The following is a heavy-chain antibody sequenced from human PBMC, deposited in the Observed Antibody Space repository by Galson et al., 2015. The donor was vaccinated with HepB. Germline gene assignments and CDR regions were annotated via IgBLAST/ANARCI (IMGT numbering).Heavy chain of an antibody. CDR1: GFTFSSYA. D-gene: IGHD2-2*01. CDR2: ISGSGGST. CDR3: AKDARHCSSTSCPFYYYYMDV. J-gene: IGHJ6*03. V-gene: IGHV3-23*01. Sequence: SLRLSCAASGFTFSSYAMSWVRQAPGKGLEWVSAISGSGGSTYYADSVKGRFTISRDNSKNTLYLQMNSLRAEDTAVYYCAKDARHCSSTSCPFYYYYMDVWGKGTTVTVSS.